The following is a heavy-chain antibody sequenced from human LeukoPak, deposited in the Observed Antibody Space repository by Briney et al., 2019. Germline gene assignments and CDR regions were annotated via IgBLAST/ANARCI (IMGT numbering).Heavy chain of an antibody. D-gene: IGHD6-13*01. V-gene: IGHV3-23*01. J-gene: IGHJ3*02. CDR1: GFTFSAYA. Sequence: GGSLRLSCAASGFTFSAYAMSWVRQAPGKGLEWVSAISDSGDGTYYADSVRGRFTISRDNSKSTLYPQMNSLRVEDTAVYYCAKDLRPAAAGTSYDAFDIWGQGTMVTVSS. CDR2: ISDSGDGT. CDR3: AKDLRPAAAGTSYDAFDI.